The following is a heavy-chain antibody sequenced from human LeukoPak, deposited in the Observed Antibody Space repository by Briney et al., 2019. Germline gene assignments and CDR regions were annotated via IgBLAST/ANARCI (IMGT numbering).Heavy chain of an antibody. D-gene: IGHD7-27*01. J-gene: IGHJ4*02. CDR1: GFTFSRYW. CDR2: INSAGSST. Sequence: GGSLRLSCTASGFTFSRYWMHWVRQAPGKGLVWVSTINSAGSSTTYADSVKGRFTISRDNAKNTLYLQMNTLRAEDTAVYYCVRQSGEFDYWGQGTLVTVSS. CDR3: VRQSGEFDY. V-gene: IGHV3-74*01.